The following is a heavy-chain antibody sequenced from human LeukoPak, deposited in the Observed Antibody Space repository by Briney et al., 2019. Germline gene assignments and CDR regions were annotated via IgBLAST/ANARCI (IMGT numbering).Heavy chain of an antibody. J-gene: IGHJ6*03. D-gene: IGHD4-17*01. CDR1: GYTFSGYS. CDR3: ARDYGYGDYHYYIDV. CDR2: ISAYNGNT. Sequence: ASVKVSCKASGYTFSGYSMHWVRQAPGQGLEWMGWISAYNGNTNYAQKLQGRVTMTTDTSTSTAYMELRSLRSDDTAVYYCARDYGYGDYHYYIDVWGKGTTVTISS. V-gene: IGHV1-18*04.